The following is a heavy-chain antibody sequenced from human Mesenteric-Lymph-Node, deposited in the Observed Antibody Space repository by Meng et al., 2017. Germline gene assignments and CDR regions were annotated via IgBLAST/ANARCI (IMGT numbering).Heavy chain of an antibody. CDR3: ARGPPYGGNSGQDYFDY. J-gene: IGHJ4*02. V-gene: IGHV4-31*01. D-gene: IGHD4-23*01. CDR2: IYYSGST. CDR1: GGSISSTIYH. Sequence: SETLSLTCTVSGGSISSTIYHWDWIRQPPGKGLEWIGYIYYSGSTYYNPSLKSLVTISVDTSKNQFSLKLSSVTAADTAVYYCARGPPYGGNSGQDYFDYWGQGTLVTVSS.